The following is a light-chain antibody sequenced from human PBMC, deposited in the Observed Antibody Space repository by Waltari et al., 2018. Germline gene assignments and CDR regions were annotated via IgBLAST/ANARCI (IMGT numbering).Light chain of an antibody. CDR3: QSYDSSLRGSL. V-gene: IGLV1-40*01. CDR2: GNI. CDR1: SSNIGPWSD. Sequence: SGLTPAPSVAGAPRQCGTSSCTRSSSNIGPWSDVHRYQVLPGTAPKLLIYGNINRPAGVADLFSGSKSGTSASLAITVLQAEDEADYYCQSYDSSLRGSLFCGWTKLTVL. J-gene: IGLJ2*01.